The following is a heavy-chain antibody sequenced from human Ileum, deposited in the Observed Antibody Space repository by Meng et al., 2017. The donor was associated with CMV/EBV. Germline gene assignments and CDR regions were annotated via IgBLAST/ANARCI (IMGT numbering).Heavy chain of an antibody. CDR2: VRPNSGLGP. D-gene: IGHD2-2*03. CDR1: GDTFSARY. CDR3: ARPRGYCSSTSCYESYYYYGMDV. J-gene: IGHJ6*02. Sequence: SVKVSCKVSGDTFSARYMHWVRQAPGQGLEWMGSVRPNSGLGPKYAQKFRGRLTVTADMSTTTSHMELSGLTPDDTAMYYCARPRGYCSSTSCYESYYYYGMDVWGQGTTVTVSS. V-gene: IGHV1-2*02.